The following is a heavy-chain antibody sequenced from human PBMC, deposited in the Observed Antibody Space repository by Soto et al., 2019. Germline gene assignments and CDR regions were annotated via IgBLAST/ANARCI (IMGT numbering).Heavy chain of an antibody. CDR2: ISGSGGST. V-gene: IGHV3-23*01. Sequence: GGSLRLACAASGFTFSSYAMSWVRQAPGKGLEWVSAISGSGGSTYYADSVKGRFTISRDNSKNTLYLQMNSLRAEDTAVYYCANWGGTTGTEDAFDIWGQGTMVTVSS. CDR1: GFTFSSYA. D-gene: IGHD1-1*01. J-gene: IGHJ3*02. CDR3: ANWGGTTGTEDAFDI.